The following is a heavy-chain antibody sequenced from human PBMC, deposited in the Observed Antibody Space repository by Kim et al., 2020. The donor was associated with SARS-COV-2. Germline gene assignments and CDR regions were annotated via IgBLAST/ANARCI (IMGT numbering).Heavy chain of an antibody. J-gene: IGHJ3*02. Sequence: VNGRSTISRDNAKNSIYLQMKSLRAEDKAVYYCARSAYSSGWYGWAFDIWGQGTMVTVSS. CDR3: ARSAYSSGWYGWAFDI. V-gene: IGHV3-11*04. D-gene: IGHD6-19*01.